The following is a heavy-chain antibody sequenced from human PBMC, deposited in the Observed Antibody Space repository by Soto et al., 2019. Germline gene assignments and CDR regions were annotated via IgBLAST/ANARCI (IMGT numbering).Heavy chain of an antibody. Sequence: PGGSLSLSCAASGFTVSRNYMSWVRQAPGKGLEWVSVIYSGGSTYYADPVKGRFTISRDNSKNTLYLQMNSLRAEDTAVYYCAKGADTIFGVLIDYYYYYMDVWGKGTTVTVSS. CDR1: GFTVSRNY. V-gene: IGHV3-66*01. CDR2: IYSGGST. J-gene: IGHJ6*03. CDR3: AKGADTIFGVLIDYYYYYMDV. D-gene: IGHD3-3*01.